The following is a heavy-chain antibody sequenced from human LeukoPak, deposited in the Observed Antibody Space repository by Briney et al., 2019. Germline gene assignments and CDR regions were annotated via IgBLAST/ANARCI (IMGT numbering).Heavy chain of an antibody. CDR2: ISSLSGTI. J-gene: IGHJ5*02. V-gene: IGHV3-48*01. CDR1: GFTFSSYS. CDR3: ARDRSIVVVVAATPVLGWFDP. Sequence: PGGSLRLSCAASGFTFSSYSMNWVRQAPGEGLEWVSYISSLSGTIYYADSVKGRFTISRDNSKNTLYLQMNSLRAEDTAVYYCARDRSIVVVVAATPVLGWFDPWGQGTLVTVSS. D-gene: IGHD2-15*01.